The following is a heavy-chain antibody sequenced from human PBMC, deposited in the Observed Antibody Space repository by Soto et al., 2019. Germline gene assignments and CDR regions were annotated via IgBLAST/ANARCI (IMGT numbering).Heavy chain of an antibody. D-gene: IGHD1-1*01. CDR3: SRHRCPTTSWNWCDP. V-gene: IGHV1-18*01. J-gene: IGHJ5*02. Sequence: QVHLVQSGVEVKTPGASVKVSCQASGYTFFTYDISWVRQAPGQGLEWMGWISTYSGDTRYAQKFQGRVTLHTDTSTTKAYLKLSSLRSDDTAVYYCSRHRCPTTSWNWCDPWGQGTQVTVSA. CDR2: ISTYSGDT. CDR1: GYTFFTYD.